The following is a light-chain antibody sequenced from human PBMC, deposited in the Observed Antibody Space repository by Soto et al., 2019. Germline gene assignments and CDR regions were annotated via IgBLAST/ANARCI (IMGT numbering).Light chain of an antibody. Sequence: IVMTQSPGTRSLSPGERATLSSRASQSFSSNLAWYQQKPGQPPRILMYGESTRATGIPARFSGSGSGTEFTLTISSLQSEDFAVYYCQQYNNWHPLTFGGGTKVDIK. CDR1: QSFSSN. V-gene: IGKV3-15*01. J-gene: IGKJ4*01. CDR2: GES. CDR3: QQYNNWHPLT.